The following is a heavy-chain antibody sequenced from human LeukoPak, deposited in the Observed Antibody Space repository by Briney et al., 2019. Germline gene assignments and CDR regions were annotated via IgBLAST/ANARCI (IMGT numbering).Heavy chain of an antibody. CDR1: GYSISSGYY. J-gene: IGHJ4*02. Sequence: SETLSLTCTVSGYSISSGYYWGWIRQPPGKGPEWIGSLYHSGNTYYYPSLKSRVTVSLETSKNQFSLNLRSVTAADTAIYYCARRGYSYGTVDNWGPGTLVTVSS. CDR2: LYHSGNT. CDR3: ARRGYSYGTVDN. V-gene: IGHV4-38-2*02. D-gene: IGHD5-12*01.